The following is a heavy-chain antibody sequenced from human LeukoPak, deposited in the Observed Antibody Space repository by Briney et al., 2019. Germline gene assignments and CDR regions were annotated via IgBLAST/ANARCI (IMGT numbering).Heavy chain of an antibody. CDR3: ATVSGKTGTTWVYNWFDP. V-gene: IGHV1-24*01. CDR2: FDPEDGET. J-gene: IGHJ5*02. CDR1: GYTLTELS. Sequence: GASVKVSCKVSGYTLTELSMHWVRQAPGKELEWMGGFDPEDGETIYAQKFQGRVTMTEDTSTDTAYMELSSLRSEDTAVYYCATVSGKTGTTWVYNWFDPWGQGTLVTVSS. D-gene: IGHD1-1*01.